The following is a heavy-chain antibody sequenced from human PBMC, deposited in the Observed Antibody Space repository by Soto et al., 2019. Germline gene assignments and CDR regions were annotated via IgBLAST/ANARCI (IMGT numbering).Heavy chain of an antibody. CDR3: AAIVVVPAAPMDA. J-gene: IGHJ6*02. CDR2: MSSSDSTI. D-gene: IGHD2-2*01. CDR1: GFTFSSYD. V-gene: IGHV3-48*03. Sequence: GGSLRHSCAASGFTFSSYDMNWVRQAPGKGLECVSYMSSSDSTIYYADSVKGRFTVSRDNAKSSLYLQMNSLRAEDTAVYYCAAIVVVPAAPMDAWGQGTTVTVSS.